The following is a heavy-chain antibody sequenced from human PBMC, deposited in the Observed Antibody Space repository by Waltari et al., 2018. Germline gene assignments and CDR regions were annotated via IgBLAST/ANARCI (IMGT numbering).Heavy chain of an antibody. V-gene: IGHV4-34*01. J-gene: IGHJ6*03. CDR3: ARGTPMRSYCTGDVCHRGFYDIDV. CDR1: GGSFRGYY. D-gene: IGHD2-8*02. Sequence: QVLLQQWGAGLLKPSETLSLSCAVYGGSFRGYYWSWIRQSPGRGLEWVGGISHSGRTTYNPSLSTRVTISVDTSKNQFSLNVRSVTAADTAVYYCARGTPMRSYCTGDVCHRGFYDIDVWAEGATVTVSS. CDR2: ISHSGRT.